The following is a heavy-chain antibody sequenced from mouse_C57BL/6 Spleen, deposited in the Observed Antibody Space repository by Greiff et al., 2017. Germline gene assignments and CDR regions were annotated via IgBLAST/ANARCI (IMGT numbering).Heavy chain of an antibody. CDR1: GYTFTDYY. Sequence: VQLQQSGPELVKPGASVKISCKASGYTFTDYYMNWVKQSHGKSLEWIGDINPNNGGTSYNQKFKGKATLTVDKSSSTAYMELRSLTSEDSAVYYCARSGGYDDGGSAMDYWGQGTSVTVSS. CDR3: ARSGGYDDGGSAMDY. V-gene: IGHV1-26*01. CDR2: INPNNGGT. D-gene: IGHD2-2*01. J-gene: IGHJ4*01.